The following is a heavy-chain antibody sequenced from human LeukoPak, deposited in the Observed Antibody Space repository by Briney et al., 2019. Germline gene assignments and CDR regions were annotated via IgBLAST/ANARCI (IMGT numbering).Heavy chain of an antibody. D-gene: IGHD2-2*01. CDR2: ISSSSSHE. J-gene: IGHJ5*02. Sequence: PGGSLRLSCAATGISFSDYIMNWVRQAPGKGLEWVSSISSSSSHEYYADSVQGRFTISRDNGKNSMYLQMNSLRAEDTAVYHCARGRRHCSSTSCHLTWFDPWGQGTLVTVSS. V-gene: IGHV3-21*01. CDR3: ARGRRHCSSTSCHLTWFDP. CDR1: GISFSDYI.